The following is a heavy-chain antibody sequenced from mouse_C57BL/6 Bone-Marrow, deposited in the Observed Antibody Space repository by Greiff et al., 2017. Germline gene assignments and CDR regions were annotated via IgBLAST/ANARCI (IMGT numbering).Heavy chain of an antibody. V-gene: IGHV1-39*01. D-gene: IGHD2-2*01. CDR1: GYSFTDYN. CDR3: AREGVTTHYYAMDY. J-gene: IGHJ4*01. Sequence: VQLQQSGPELVTPGASVKISCKASGYSFTDYNMNWVKQSNGKSLEWIGVINPNYGTTSYNQKFKGKATLTVDQSSSTAYMQLNSLTSEDSAVYYCAREGVTTHYYAMDYWGRGTSGTVSS. CDR2: INPNYGTT.